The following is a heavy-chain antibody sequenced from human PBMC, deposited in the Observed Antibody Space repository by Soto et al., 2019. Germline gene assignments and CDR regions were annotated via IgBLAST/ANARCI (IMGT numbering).Heavy chain of an antibody. CDR1: GFTFSSYA. D-gene: IGHD3-22*01. V-gene: IGHV3-23*01. CDR2: ISGSGGST. CDR3: ANLKYDSSGYYLVASDI. J-gene: IGHJ3*02. Sequence: GGSLRLSCAASGFTFSSYAMSWVRQAPGKGLEWVSAISGSGGSTYYADSVKGRFTISRDNSKNTLYLQMNSLRAEDTAVYYCANLKYDSSGYYLVASDIWGQGTMVTVSS.